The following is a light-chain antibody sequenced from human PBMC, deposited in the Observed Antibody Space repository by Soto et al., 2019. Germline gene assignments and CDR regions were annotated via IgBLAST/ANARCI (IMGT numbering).Light chain of an antibody. CDR1: QSISSW. V-gene: IGKV1-5*03. J-gene: IGKJ1*01. CDR2: KAS. Sequence: DIQMTQSPFTLSASVGDRVTITCRASQSISSWLAWYQQKPGKAPKLLIYKASSLESGVPSRFSGSGSGTEFTLTISSLQPDDFATYYCLQYNSYSTFGQGTKVEIK. CDR3: LQYNSYST.